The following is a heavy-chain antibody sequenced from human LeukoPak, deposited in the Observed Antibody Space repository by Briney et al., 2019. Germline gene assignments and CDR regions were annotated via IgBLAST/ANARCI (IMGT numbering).Heavy chain of an antibody. CDR3: AGLIPEADYTRYYYYYGMDL. V-gene: IGHV4-34*12. Sequence: PSETLSLTCAVYGGSFSDFYWSWIRQPPGKGLEWIGEIVHSGSTNCNPSLKSRVSISVDTSKNQCSLRLSSVTAADTAVYFCAGLIPEADYTRYYYYYGMDLWGQGTTVTVSS. J-gene: IGHJ6*02. CDR2: IVHSGST. CDR1: GGSFSDFY. D-gene: IGHD4-11*01.